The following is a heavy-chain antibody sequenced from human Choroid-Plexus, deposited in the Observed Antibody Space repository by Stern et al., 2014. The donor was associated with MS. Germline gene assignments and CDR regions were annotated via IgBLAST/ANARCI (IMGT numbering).Heavy chain of an antibody. V-gene: IGHV3-30*18. CDR2: ISYDGSK. J-gene: IGHJ4*02. Sequence: DQLVESGGGVVQPGRPLRLSCAASGFSFSSFGMHWVRQAPGKGLEWVALISYDGSKDYADSVKGRFAISRDNSKNTLYLQMNSLXXXDTAVYYCAKDRQYLTFFFDFWGQGSLVTV. CDR1: GFSFSSFG. D-gene: IGHD2/OR15-2a*01. CDR3: AKDRQYLTFFFDF.